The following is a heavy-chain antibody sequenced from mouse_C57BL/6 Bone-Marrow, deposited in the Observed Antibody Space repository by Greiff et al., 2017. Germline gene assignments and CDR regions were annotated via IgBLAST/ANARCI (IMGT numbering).Heavy chain of an antibody. V-gene: IGHV1-50*01. CDR1: GYTFTSYW. D-gene: IGHD1-1*01. CDR3: AIGAVVHWYFDV. CDR2: IDPTDSYT. J-gene: IGHJ1*03. Sequence: QVQLQQPGAELVKPGASVKLSCKASGYTFTSYWMQWVKQRPGQGLEWIGEIDPTDSYTNYNQQFKGKATLTVDTSSSTAYLQLSSLTSEDSAVYYCAIGAVVHWYFDVWGTGTTVTVSS.